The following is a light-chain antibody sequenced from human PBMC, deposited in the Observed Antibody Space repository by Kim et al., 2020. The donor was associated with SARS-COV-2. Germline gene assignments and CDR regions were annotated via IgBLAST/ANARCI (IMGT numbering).Light chain of an antibody. Sequence: DIQMTQSPSSLSASVGDRVTITCRASQDIYTFLAWFQQKPGKAPESLIYGASNLQSGVPSKFSGSGSGTDFTLTITSLQPEDFATYYCQQYSRYPPTFGQGTKLEIK. CDR2: GAS. CDR1: QDIYTF. V-gene: IGKV1-16*02. CDR3: QQYSRYPPT. J-gene: IGKJ2*01.